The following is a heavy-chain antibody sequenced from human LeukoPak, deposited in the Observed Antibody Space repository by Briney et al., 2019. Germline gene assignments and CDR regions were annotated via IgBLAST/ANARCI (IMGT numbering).Heavy chain of an antibody. CDR3: ARWAAAPDNWFDP. J-gene: IGHJ5*02. CDR1: GGSVSSGNYY. Sequence: SETLSLTCTVSGGSVSSGNYYWSWIRQPAGKVLEWIGRMYTSGSTNYNPSLKSRVSISRDTSKNQFSLKLSSVTAADTAVYYCARWAAAPDNWFDPWGQGTLVTVSS. D-gene: IGHD6-13*01. CDR2: MYTSGST. V-gene: IGHV4-61*02.